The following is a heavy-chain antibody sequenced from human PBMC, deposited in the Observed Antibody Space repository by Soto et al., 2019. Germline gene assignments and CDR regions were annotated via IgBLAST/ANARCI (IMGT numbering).Heavy chain of an antibody. Sequence: ASVKVSCKASGYTFTSYDINWVRQATGQGLEWMGWMNPNSGNTGYAQKFQGRVTMTRNTSISTAYMELSSLRSEDTAVYYCARALRGGWQQLVFSSWISEAEYFQHWGQGTLVTVSS. CDR2: MNPNSGNT. CDR1: GYTFTSYD. V-gene: IGHV1-8*01. CDR3: ARALRGGWQQLVFSSWISEAEYFQH. D-gene: IGHD6-13*01. J-gene: IGHJ1*01.